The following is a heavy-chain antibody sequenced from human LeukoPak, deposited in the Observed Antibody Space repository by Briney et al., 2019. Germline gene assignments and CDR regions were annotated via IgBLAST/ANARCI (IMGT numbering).Heavy chain of an antibody. Sequence: QTGGSLRLSCAASGFTVSSNYMSWVRQAPGKGLEWVSAISGSGGSTYYADSVKGRFTISRDNSKNTLYLQMNSLRAEDTAVYYCATRITIFGVVIIPPIYFDYGAQGPRATVSS. CDR3: ATRITIFGVVIIPPIYFDY. J-gene: IGHJ4*02. V-gene: IGHV3-23*01. CDR1: GFTVSSNY. CDR2: ISGSGGST. D-gene: IGHD3-3*01.